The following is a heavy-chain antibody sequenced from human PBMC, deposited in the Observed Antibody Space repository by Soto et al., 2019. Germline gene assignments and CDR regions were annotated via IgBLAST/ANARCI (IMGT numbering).Heavy chain of an antibody. V-gene: IGHV1-2*04. D-gene: IGHD3-10*01. CDR3: TRDGEGGSGNFDY. CDR2: INPNSGGA. CDR1: GYTFTGYN. Sequence: QVQLVQSGAEVKKPGASVRVSCKASGYTFTGYNIHWVRQAPGQGLEWMGWINPNSGGANYAQKFQGWVTMTRDTSISTAYMELSRLKSDDTAVYYCTRDGEGGSGNFDYRGQGTLVTVSS. J-gene: IGHJ4*02.